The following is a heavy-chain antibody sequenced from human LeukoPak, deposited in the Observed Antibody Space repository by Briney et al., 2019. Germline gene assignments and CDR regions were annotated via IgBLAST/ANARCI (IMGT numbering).Heavy chain of an antibody. CDR1: GFTFDDYA. Sequence: GRSLRLSCAASGFTFDDYAMHWVRQAPGKGLEWVSGISWNSGSIGYADSVKGRFTISRVNAKNSLYLQMNSLRAEDTALYYCAKAPAALGEFDYWGQGTLVTVSS. V-gene: IGHV3-9*01. J-gene: IGHJ4*02. CDR2: ISWNSGSI. D-gene: IGHD6-13*01. CDR3: AKAPAALGEFDY.